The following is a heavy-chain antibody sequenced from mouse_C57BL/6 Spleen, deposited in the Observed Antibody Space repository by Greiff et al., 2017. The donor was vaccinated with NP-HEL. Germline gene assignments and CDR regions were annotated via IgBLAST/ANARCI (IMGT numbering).Heavy chain of an antibody. CDR2: INPSSGYP. CDR3: ARSCYYGPSSCYNAMDY. V-gene: IGHV1-4*01. CDR1: GYTFTSYT. Sequence: QVQLKESGAELARPGASVKMSCKASGYTFTSYTMHWVKQRPGQGLEWIGYINPSSGYPKYNQKFKAKATLTADKSSSTAYMQLSSLTSEDSSVYYCARSCYYGPSSCYNAMDYWGQGTSVTVSS. D-gene: IGHD1-2*01. J-gene: IGHJ4*01.